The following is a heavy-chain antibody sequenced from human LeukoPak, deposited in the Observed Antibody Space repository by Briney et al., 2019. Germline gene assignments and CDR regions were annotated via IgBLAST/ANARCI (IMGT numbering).Heavy chain of an antibody. CDR3: ARSGGPAREFNWFDP. Sequence: ASVKVSCKASGYTFTGYYMHWVRQAPGQGLEWMGWINPNSGGTNYAQKLQGRVTMTTDTSTSTAYMELRSLRSDDTAVYYCARSGGPAREFNWFDPWGQGTLVTVSS. CDR1: GYTFTGYY. J-gene: IGHJ5*02. CDR2: INPNSGGT. V-gene: IGHV1-2*02. D-gene: IGHD3-10*01.